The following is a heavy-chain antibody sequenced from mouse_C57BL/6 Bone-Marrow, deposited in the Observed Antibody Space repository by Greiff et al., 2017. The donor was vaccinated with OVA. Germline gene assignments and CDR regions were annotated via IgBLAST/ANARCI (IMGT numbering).Heavy chain of an antibody. CDR3: ARDRNWVVYFDC. D-gene: IGHD4-1*01. Sequence: ESGPGLVKPSQSLSLTCSVTGYSITSGYYWNWIRQFPGNKLEWMGYISYDGSNNYNPSLKNRISITRDTSKNQFFLKLNSVTTEDTATYYCARDRNWVVYFDCWGQGTTLTVSS. CDR2: ISYDGSN. CDR1: GYSITSGYY. J-gene: IGHJ2*01. V-gene: IGHV3-6*01.